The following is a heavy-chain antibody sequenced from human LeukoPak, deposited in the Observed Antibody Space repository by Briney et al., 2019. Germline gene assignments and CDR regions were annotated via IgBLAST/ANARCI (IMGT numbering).Heavy chain of an antibody. Sequence: TSSETLSLTCTVSGGSISSYYWSWIRQPPGKGLEWIGYIYYSGSTNYNPSLKSRVTISVDTSKNQFSLKLSSVTAADTAVYYCARDPGIAAAGTSGAFDIWGQGTMVTVSS. CDR1: GGSISSYY. J-gene: IGHJ3*02. CDR2: IYYSGST. D-gene: IGHD6-13*01. V-gene: IGHV4-59*01. CDR3: ARDPGIAAAGTSGAFDI.